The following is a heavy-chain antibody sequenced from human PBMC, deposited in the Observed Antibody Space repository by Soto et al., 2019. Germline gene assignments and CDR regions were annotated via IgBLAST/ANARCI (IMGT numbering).Heavy chain of an antibody. CDR2: ISSSSSTI. V-gene: IGHV3-48*01. J-gene: IGHJ6*03. Sequence: GGSLRLSCAASGFTFSSYSMNWVRQAPGKGLEWVSYISSSSSTIYYADSVKGRFTISRDNAKNSLYLQMNSLRAEDTAVYYCARGGRVGYYYYYMDVWGKGTTVTVSS. CDR1: GFTFSSYS. CDR3: ARGGRVGYYYYYMDV. D-gene: IGHD2-15*01.